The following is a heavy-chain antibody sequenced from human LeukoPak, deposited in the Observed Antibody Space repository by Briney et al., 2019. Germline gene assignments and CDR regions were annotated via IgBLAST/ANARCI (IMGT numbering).Heavy chain of an antibody. D-gene: IGHD6-13*01. J-gene: IGHJ4*02. CDR3: ARDRGQQLVYFDY. V-gene: IGHV1-2*02. CDR1: GYTFTGCY. CDR2: INPNSGGT. Sequence: GASVKVSCKASGYTFTGCYMHWVRQAPGQGLEWMGWINPNSGGTNYAQKFQGRVTMTRDTSISTAYMELRSLRSDDTAVYYCARDRGQQLVYFDYWGQGTLVTVSS.